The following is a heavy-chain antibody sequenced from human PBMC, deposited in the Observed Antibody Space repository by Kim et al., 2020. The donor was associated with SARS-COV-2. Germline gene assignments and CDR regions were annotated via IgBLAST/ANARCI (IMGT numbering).Heavy chain of an antibody. CDR1: GYTFTSYA. CDR3: ARDLPLWFGDIDDAFDI. D-gene: IGHD3-10*01. CDR2: INTNTGNP. J-gene: IGHJ3*02. Sequence: ASVKVSCKASGYTFTSYAMNWVRQAPGQGLEWLGWINTNTGNPTYAQGFTARFVFSLDTSVSTAYLQISSLKAEDTAVYYCARDLPLWFGDIDDAFDIWGQGTMVTVSS. V-gene: IGHV7-4-1*02.